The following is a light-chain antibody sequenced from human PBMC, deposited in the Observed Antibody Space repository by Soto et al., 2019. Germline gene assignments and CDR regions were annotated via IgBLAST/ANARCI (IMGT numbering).Light chain of an antibody. Sequence: DIQMTQSPSSLSASVGDRVTITCQASQDISNYLNWYQQKPGKAPKLLIYDASNLETGVPSRFSGSGSGTDFTFTISSLQPADIATYYCQQYDNRPTPMYTFGQGTKLEIK. V-gene: IGKV1-33*01. CDR2: DAS. CDR1: QDISNY. J-gene: IGKJ2*01. CDR3: QQYDNRPTPMYT.